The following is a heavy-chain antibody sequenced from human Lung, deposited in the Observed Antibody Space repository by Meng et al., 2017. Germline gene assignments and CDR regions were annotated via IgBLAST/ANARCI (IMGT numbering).Heavy chain of an antibody. CDR3: ARFDISSSGRGDY. CDR1: GGSSTSSTW. Sequence: VQPQECGPRLGKPSGTLSLTFAVSGGSSTSSTWLSWVRQTPGKGLEWFGEIFHSGSTNYNPPLESRVTISVDKSKNQFSLKVYSVTAADTATYYCARFDISSSGRGDYWGQGILVTVSS. V-gene: IGHV4-4*02. D-gene: IGHD1-26*01. CDR2: IFHSGST. J-gene: IGHJ4*02.